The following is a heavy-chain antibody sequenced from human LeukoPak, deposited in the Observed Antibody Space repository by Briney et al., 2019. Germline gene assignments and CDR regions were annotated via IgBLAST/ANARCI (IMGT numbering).Heavy chain of an antibody. V-gene: IGHV1-18*01. Sequence: GASVKVSCKASGYTFTGYGISWVRQAPGQGLEWMGWISAYNGNTNYAQKLQGRVTMTTDTSTSTAYMELRSLRSDDTAVYYCARDHSVVWFGEPAYFDYWGQGTLVTVSS. CDR2: ISAYNGNT. J-gene: IGHJ4*02. CDR3: ARDHSVVWFGEPAYFDY. D-gene: IGHD3-10*01. CDR1: GYTFTGYG.